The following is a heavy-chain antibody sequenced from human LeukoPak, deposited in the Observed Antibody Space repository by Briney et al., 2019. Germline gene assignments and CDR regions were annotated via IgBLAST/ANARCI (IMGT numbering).Heavy chain of an antibody. V-gene: IGHV1-18*01. J-gene: IGHJ6*03. D-gene: IGHD2-15*01. CDR3: ARDRLRCSGGSCYPETYYYYMDV. Sequence: ASVKVSCKASGYTFTNYGISWVRQAPGQGLEWMGWIRASNGNTNYAQKVQGRVTMTTDTSTSTAYMELRSLRSDDTAVYYCARDRLRCSGGSCYPETYYYYMDVWGKGTTVTVSS. CDR1: GYTFTNYG. CDR2: IRASNGNT.